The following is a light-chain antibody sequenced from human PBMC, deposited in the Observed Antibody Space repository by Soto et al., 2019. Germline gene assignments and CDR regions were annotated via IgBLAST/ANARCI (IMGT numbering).Light chain of an antibody. V-gene: IGKV3-20*01. CDR2: GAS. CDR1: QSVNTKY. CDR3: QQYGRSPLT. Sequence: GLTQSPGAVSLSPGERATLSCRASQSVNTKYLAWYQQKPGQAPRLLIYGASSRATGIPDRFSGSGSGTDFTLTISRLEPEDFAVYHCQQYGRSPLTFGGGTKVDIK. J-gene: IGKJ4*01.